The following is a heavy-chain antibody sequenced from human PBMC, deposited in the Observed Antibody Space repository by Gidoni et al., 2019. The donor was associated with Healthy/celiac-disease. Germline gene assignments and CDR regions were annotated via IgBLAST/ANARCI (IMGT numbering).Heavy chain of an antibody. CDR2: INHRGST. CDR3: ARVILVPAAILRIFAEGGENHRGYYGMDV. Sequence: QVQLQQWGAGLLKPSETLSLTCAVYAGSFSGYYLSWIRPPPRKGLEWLGEINHRGSTNYNPSLKSRVTISVDTSKNQFSLKLSSVTAADTAVYYCARVILVPAAILRIFAEGGENHRGYYGMDVWGQGTTVTVSS. V-gene: IGHV4-34*01. J-gene: IGHJ6*02. D-gene: IGHD2-2*01. CDR1: AGSFSGYY.